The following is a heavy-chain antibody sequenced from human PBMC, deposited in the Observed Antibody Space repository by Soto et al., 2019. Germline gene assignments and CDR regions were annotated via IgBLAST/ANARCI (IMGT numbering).Heavy chain of an antibody. J-gene: IGHJ4*02. CDR2: IYYSGST. CDR1: GGSISSGGYY. V-gene: IGHV4-31*03. Sequence: PSETLSLTCTVSGGSISSGGYYWSWIRQHPGKGLEWIGYIYYSGSTYYNPSLKSRVTISVDTSKNQFSLKLISVTAADTAVYYCARDRSNSPDFFDDWGQGTLVTVSS. CDR3: ARDRSNSPDFFDD. D-gene: IGHD6-6*01.